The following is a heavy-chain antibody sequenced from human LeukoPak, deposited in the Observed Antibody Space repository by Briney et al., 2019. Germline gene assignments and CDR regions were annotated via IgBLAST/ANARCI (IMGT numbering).Heavy chain of an antibody. V-gene: IGHV4-39*07. CDR1: GGSISSSSYY. D-gene: IGHD3-22*01. Sequence: PSETLSLTCTVSGGSISSSSYYWGWIRQPPGKGLEWIGSIYYSGSTYYNPSLKSRVTISVDTSKNQFSLKLSSVTAADTAVYYCARVLYYDSSGYYLDYWGQGTLVTVSS. J-gene: IGHJ4*02. CDR2: IYYSGST. CDR3: ARVLYYDSSGYYLDY.